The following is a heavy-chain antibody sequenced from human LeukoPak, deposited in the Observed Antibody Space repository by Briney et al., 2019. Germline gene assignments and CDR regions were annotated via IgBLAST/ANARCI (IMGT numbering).Heavy chain of an antibody. Sequence: SETLSLTCAVYGGSFSGYYWSWIRQPPGKGLEWIGEINHSGSTNYNPSLKSRVTISVDTSKNQFSLKLSSVTAADTAVYYCASGSYCSGGSCYFGWGQGTLVTVSS. CDR3: ASGSYCSGGSCYFG. D-gene: IGHD2-15*01. V-gene: IGHV4-34*01. CDR2: INHSGST. CDR1: GGSFSGYY. J-gene: IGHJ4*02.